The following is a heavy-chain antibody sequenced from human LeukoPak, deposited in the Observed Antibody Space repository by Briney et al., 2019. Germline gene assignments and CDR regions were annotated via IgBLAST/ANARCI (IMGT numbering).Heavy chain of an antibody. Sequence: ETLSLTCAVYGGSFSGYYWSWVRQAPGKGLEWVANIKQDGSEKYYVDSVKGRFTISRDNAKNSLYLQMNSLRAEDTAVYYCAREATTVTYFRRQARYFDYWGQGTLVTVSS. CDR2: IKQDGSEK. J-gene: IGHJ4*02. CDR3: AREATTVTYFRRQARYFDY. D-gene: IGHD4-17*01. CDR1: GGSFSGYY. V-gene: IGHV3-7*01.